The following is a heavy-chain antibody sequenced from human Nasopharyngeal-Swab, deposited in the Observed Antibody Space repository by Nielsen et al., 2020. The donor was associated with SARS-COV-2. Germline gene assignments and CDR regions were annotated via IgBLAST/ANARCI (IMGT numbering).Heavy chain of an antibody. CDR3: ARGSIAAAQNNNWFDP. CDR2: IIPIFGTA. V-gene: IGHV1-69*01. D-gene: IGHD6-13*01. J-gene: IGHJ5*02. CDR1: GGTFSSYA. Sequence: KVSCKASGGTFSSYAISWVRQAPGQGLEWMGGIIPIFGTANYAQKFQGRVTITADESTSTAYMELSSLRSEDTAVYYCARGSIAAAQNNNWFDPWGQGTLVTVSS.